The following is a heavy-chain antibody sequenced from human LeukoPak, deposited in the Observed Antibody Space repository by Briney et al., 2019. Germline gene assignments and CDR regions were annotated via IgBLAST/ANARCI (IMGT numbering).Heavy chain of an antibody. CDR1: GGSINNYY. Sequence: PSETLSLTCTVSGGSINNYYWSWIRQPPGKGLEWIGHIHYSGSTNYNPSLKSRVTISVNMSKHQFSLNLTSVTAADTAVYYCASNTGTVFDYWGQGTLVTVSS. J-gene: IGHJ4*02. V-gene: IGHV4-59*01. D-gene: IGHD7-27*01. CDR2: IHYSGST. CDR3: ASNTGTVFDY.